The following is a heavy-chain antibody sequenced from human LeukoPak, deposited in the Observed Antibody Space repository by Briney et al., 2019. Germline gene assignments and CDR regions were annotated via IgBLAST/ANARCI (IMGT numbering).Heavy chain of an antibody. D-gene: IGHD6-13*01. CDR1: GGTFSSYA. Sequence: GASVKVSCKASGGTFSSYAISWVRQAPGQGLEWMGWINTYNGHTNYAQKFQGRVTMTTDTSTSTAYMDLRSLRSDDTAMYYCARDRSWTIDAFDIWGQGTMVTVSS. J-gene: IGHJ3*02. V-gene: IGHV1-18*01. CDR3: ARDRSWTIDAFDI. CDR2: INTYNGHT.